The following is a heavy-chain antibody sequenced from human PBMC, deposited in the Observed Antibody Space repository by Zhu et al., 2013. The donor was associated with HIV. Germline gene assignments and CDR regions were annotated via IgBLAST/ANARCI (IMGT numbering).Heavy chain of an antibody. CDR3: AVYDFWSGFPGSYYMDV. CDR2: MNPNSGNT. Sequence: QGQLVQSGAAEEEPGATLRVSCRAFGDTLRNSDVHWVRQAPGQGLEWMGWMNPNSGNTGYAQKFQGRVTITRNTSISTAYMELNSLRSEDTAVYYCAVYDFWSGFPGSYYMDVWGKGTTVTVSS. V-gene: IGHV1-8*01. D-gene: IGHD3-3*01. CDR1: GDTLRNSD. J-gene: IGHJ6*03.